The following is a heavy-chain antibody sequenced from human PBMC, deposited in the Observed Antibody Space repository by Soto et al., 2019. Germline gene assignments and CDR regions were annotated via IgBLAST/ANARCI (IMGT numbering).Heavy chain of an antibody. Sequence: PGGSLRLSCAASGFTFSSYGMHWVRQAPGKGLEWVAVIWYDGSNKYYADSVKGRFTISRDNSKNTLYLQMNSLRAEDTAVYYCARVSSGSYQYYYYMDVWGKGTTVTVSS. CDR3: ARVSSGSYQYYYYMDV. D-gene: IGHD3-10*01. CDR1: GFTFSSYG. CDR2: IWYDGSNK. V-gene: IGHV3-33*01. J-gene: IGHJ6*03.